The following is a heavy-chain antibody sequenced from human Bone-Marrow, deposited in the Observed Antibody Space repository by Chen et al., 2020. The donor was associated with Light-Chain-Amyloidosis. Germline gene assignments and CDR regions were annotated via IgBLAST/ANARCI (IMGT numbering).Heavy chain of an antibody. CDR1: GYRFSGYA. CDR3: AAAINGEYFEF. J-gene: IGHJ4*02. CDR2: INVGNGNT. V-gene: IGHV1-3*01. Sequence: VQSGPEVKKPGASGNVSRMTSGYRFSGYALHWVRQAPGQRPEWIGWINVGNGNTKDARGLQDRVTITRDTVATTAYMELNSLKSEDTAVYYCAAAINGEYFEFWGPGTLVTVSS. D-gene: IGHD2-8*01.